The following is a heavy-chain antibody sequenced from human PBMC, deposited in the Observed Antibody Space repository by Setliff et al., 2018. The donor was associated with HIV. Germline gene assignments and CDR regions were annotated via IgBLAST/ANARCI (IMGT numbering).Heavy chain of an antibody. CDR2: IYYSGST. Sequence: KPSETLSLTCTVSGGSINSHYWSWIRQAPGKGLEWIAYIYYSGSTSYNPSLKSRVTISMDTSNNQFSLKLSSVTAADTAVYYCARRGWNGYKSFEDWGQGTQVTVSS. CDR1: GGSINSHY. J-gene: IGHJ4*02. V-gene: IGHV4-59*11. D-gene: IGHD1-1*01. CDR3: ARRGWNGYKSFED.